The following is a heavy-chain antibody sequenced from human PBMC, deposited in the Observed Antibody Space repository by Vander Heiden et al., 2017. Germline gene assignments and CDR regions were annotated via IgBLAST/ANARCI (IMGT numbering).Heavy chain of an antibody. CDR1: GFTFRSYG. CDR2: ISSDGSHK. Sequence: QVQLVESGGGVVQPGRSLRLSCAASGFTFRSYGMHWVRQAPGKGLEWVAIISSDGSHKYYADSVQGRFTISRDNSKNTLFLQMNSLRAGDTALYYCAKAAYSGSYYGVDYWGQGTLVTVSS. V-gene: IGHV3-30*18. CDR3: AKAAYSGSYYGVDY. J-gene: IGHJ4*02. D-gene: IGHD1-26*01.